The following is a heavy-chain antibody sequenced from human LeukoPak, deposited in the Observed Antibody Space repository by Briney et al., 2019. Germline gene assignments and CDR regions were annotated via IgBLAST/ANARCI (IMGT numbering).Heavy chain of an antibody. D-gene: IGHD4-23*01. Sequence: SVKVSCKASGGTFSSYTISWVRQAPGQGLEWMGRIIPILGIANYAQKFQGRVTITADKSTSTAYMELSSLRSEDTAVYYCARAAGDYGGNSDFDHWGQGTLVTVSS. CDR3: ARAAGDYGGNSDFDH. CDR2: IIPILGIA. J-gene: IGHJ4*02. CDR1: GGTFSSYT. V-gene: IGHV1-69*02.